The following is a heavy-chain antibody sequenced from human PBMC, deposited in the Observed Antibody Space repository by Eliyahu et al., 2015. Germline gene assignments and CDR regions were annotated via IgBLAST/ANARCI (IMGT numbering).Heavy chain of an antibody. CDR1: GFXFNIYA. D-gene: IGHD6-19*01. J-gene: IGHJ5*02. CDR3: AKDESSSGWYDYFDP. Sequence: EVQLLESGGGLVQPGGSLRLSCAASGFXFNIYAMNWVRQAPGKGLGXVSSISGSGRNTYYADSVKGRFTISRDNSKNTLFLQMNSLRAEDTAVYYCAKDESSSGWYDYFDPWGQGTLVTVSS. V-gene: IGHV3-23*01. CDR2: ISGSGRNT.